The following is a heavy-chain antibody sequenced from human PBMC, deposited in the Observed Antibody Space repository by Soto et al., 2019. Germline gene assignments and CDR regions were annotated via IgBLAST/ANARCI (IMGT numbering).Heavy chain of an antibody. D-gene: IGHD3-3*01. Sequence: LSCAASGFTFSSYAMNWVRQAPGKGLEWVSAISGSGGSTYYVDSVKGRFTISRDNSKNTLYLQMNSLRAEDTAVYYCARELVLRFLEWSGFDYWGQGTMVTVYS. CDR1: GFTFSSYA. CDR3: ARELVLRFLEWSGFDY. CDR2: ISGSGGST. J-gene: IGHJ4*02. V-gene: IGHV3-23*01.